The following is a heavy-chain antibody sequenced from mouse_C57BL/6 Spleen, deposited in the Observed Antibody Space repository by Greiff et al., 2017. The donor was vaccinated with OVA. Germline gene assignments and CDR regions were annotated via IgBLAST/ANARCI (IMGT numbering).Heavy chain of an antibody. V-gene: IGHV14-1*01. CDR3: TTYYSNYTRYFEV. CDR2: IDPEDGDT. J-gene: IGHJ1*03. CDR1: GFNIKDYY. D-gene: IGHD2-5*01. Sequence: EVQLQQSGAELVRPGASVKLSCTASGFNIKDYYMHWVKQRPEQGLEWIGRIDPEDGDTEYAPKFQGKATMTADTSSNTAYLQLSSLTSEDTAVYYCTTYYSNYTRYFEVWGTGTTVTVSS.